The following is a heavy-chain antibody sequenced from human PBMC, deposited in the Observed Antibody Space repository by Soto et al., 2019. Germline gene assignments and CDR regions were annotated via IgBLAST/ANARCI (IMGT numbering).Heavy chain of an antibody. V-gene: IGHV5-10-1*01. D-gene: IGHD4-4*01. CDR1: GYSFTSYW. Sequence: GESLKLSCKGSGYSFTSYWMSWVRQMPGKGLEWMGRIDPSDSYTNYSPSFQGHVTISADKSISTAYLQWSSLKASDTAMYYCARPLTTVILDGMDVWGQGTTVTVSS. J-gene: IGHJ6*02. CDR3: ARPLTTVILDGMDV. CDR2: IDPSDSYT.